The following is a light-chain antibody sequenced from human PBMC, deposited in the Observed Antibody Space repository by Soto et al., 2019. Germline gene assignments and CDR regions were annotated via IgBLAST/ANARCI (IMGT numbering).Light chain of an antibody. J-gene: IGKJ4*01. V-gene: IGKV3-15*01. Sequence: EIVMTQSPATLSLSPGDRATLSCRASQSVRSHLAWFQQKPGQPPRLLIFGESTRATGVPARFSGSGSGTEFTLIISSLQSEDFAVYYCQQYNNWPLTFGGGTKVEIK. CDR3: QQYNNWPLT. CDR1: QSVRSH. CDR2: GES.